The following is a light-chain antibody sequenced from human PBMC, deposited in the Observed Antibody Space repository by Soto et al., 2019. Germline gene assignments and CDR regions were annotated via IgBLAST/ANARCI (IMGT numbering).Light chain of an antibody. Sequence: DIQMTQSPSSLSASVGDRVTITCRASQNIHSWLAWYQQKPGEAPEMLIYDASSLKSGVPSRFSDSRSGTEFTLTISSLQPDDFATYYCQQYSLYWSFGQGTKVDIK. V-gene: IGKV1-5*01. CDR1: QNIHSW. CDR3: QQYSLYWS. J-gene: IGKJ1*01. CDR2: DAS.